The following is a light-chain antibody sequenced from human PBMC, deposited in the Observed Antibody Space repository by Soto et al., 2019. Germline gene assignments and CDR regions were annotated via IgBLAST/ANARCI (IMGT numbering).Light chain of an antibody. V-gene: IGKV3-15*01. Sequence: EVMMSQSVSTVSVCPGERATLSCRASQSVSGNLAWYQQKPGQAPRLLIYGASTRATGIPARFSGSGSGTEFTLTISSLQSEDFAVYYCQQYNNWRITFGQGTRLEVK. CDR3: QQYNNWRIT. J-gene: IGKJ5*01. CDR1: QSVSGN. CDR2: GAS.